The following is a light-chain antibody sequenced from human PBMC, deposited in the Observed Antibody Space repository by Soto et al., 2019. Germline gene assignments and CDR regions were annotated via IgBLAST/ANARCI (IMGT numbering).Light chain of an antibody. CDR1: RSNIGAGYA. CDR3: QSYDTSLSASV. CDR2: DNT. V-gene: IGLV1-40*01. J-gene: IGLJ2*01. Sequence: QAVVTQPPSVSGAPGQRVTISCTGSRSNIGAGYAVHWYQQLPGTAPKLLIYDNTNRPSGVPDRFSASESGTSASLAITGLQSEDEADYCCQSYDTSLSASVFGGGTKLTVL.